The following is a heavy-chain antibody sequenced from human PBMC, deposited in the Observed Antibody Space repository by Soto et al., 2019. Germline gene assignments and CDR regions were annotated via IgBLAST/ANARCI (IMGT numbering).Heavy chain of an antibody. CDR2: ISADTGNT. V-gene: IGHV1-18*01. D-gene: IGHD6-13*01. J-gene: IGHJ4*02. Sequence: QIQLVQSGAEVKKPGASVKVSCKASGYTFSSYGITWVRQAPGQGLEWMGWISADTGNTNYAQNLQGRVTLTTDTSTNTAYMELRSLRSDDTAVYYCARGPYVAADGHENWGQGTPVTVSS. CDR3: ARGPYVAADGHEN. CDR1: GYTFSSYG.